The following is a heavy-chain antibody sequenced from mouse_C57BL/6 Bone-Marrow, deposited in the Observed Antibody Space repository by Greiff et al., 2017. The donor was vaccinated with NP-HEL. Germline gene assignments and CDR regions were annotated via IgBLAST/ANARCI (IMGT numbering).Heavy chain of an antibody. CDR3: AREEITTDYYAMDY. D-gene: IGHD2-4*01. CDR1: GFTFSSYA. J-gene: IGHJ4*01. CDR2: ISDGGSYT. Sequence: EVKLQESGGGLVKPGGSLKLSCAASGFTFSSYAMSWVRQTPEKRLEWVATISDGGSYTYYPDNVKGRFTISRDNAKNNLYLQMSHLKSEDTAMYYCAREEITTDYYAMDYWGQGTSVTVSS. V-gene: IGHV5-4*01.